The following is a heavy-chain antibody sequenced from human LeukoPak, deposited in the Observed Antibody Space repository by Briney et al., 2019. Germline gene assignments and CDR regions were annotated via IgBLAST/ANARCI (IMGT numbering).Heavy chain of an antibody. D-gene: IGHD1-26*01. Sequence: PGRSLRLSCAASGFTFSSYGMHWVRQAPGKGLEWVAVISYDGSKKYYADSVKGRLTSSRDNSKNTLYPQMNSLRAEDTAVYYCAKEIDAYSGRYLPIDYWGQGTLVTVSS. CDR3: AKEIDAYSGRYLPIDY. CDR1: GFTFSSYG. CDR2: ISYDGSKK. V-gene: IGHV3-30*18. J-gene: IGHJ4*02.